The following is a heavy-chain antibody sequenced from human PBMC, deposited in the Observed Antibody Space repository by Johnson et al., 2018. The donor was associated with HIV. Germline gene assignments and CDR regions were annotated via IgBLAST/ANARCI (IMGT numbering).Heavy chain of an antibody. D-gene: IGHD3-10*01. CDR3: ARDRLLWFRELWPHDAFDI. V-gene: IGHV3-30-3*01. Sequence: QVQLVESGGGLVQPGGSLRLSCAASGLTFSSFAMNWVRQAPGKGLEWVAVISFDGGAIYYADSVEGRFTISRDNSRDTLSLQMNSLRVEDTALYYCARDRLLWFRELWPHDAFDIWGQGTMVTVSS. J-gene: IGHJ3*02. CDR2: ISFDGGAI. CDR1: GLTFSSFA.